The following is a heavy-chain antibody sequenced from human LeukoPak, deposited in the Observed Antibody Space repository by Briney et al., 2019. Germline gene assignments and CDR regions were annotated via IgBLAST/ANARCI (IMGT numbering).Heavy chain of an antibody. CDR3: ARTLGFGEPYYFDY. J-gene: IGHJ4*02. D-gene: IGHD3-10*01. CDR1: GFTFSSYW. Sequence: PGGSLRLSCAASGFTFSSYWMHWVRQAPGKGLEWVSVIYSGGSTYYADSVKGRFAISRDNSKNTLYLQMNSLRAEDTAVYYCARTLGFGEPYYFDYWGQGTLVTVSS. CDR2: IYSGGST. V-gene: IGHV3-53*01.